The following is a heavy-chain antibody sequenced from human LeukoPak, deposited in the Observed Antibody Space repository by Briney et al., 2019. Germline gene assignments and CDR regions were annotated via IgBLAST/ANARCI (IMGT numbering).Heavy chain of an antibody. CDR2: INPNSGGT. CDR3: ARVPRVRYCSGGSCYHDY. J-gene: IGHJ4*02. CDR1: GYTFTGYY. V-gene: IGHV1-2*02. Sequence: ASVKVSCKASGYTFTGYYMHWVRQAPGQGLEWMGWINPNSGGTNYAQKFQGRVTMTRDTSISTAYMELSRLRSDDTAAYYCARVPRVRYCSGGSCYHDYWGQGTLVTVSS. D-gene: IGHD2-15*01.